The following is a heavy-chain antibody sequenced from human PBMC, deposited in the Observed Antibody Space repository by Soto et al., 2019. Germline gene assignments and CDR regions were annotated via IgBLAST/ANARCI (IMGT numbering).Heavy chain of an antibody. CDR1: GYTFTGYY. J-gene: IGHJ6*02. CDR3: AREAIFGVVNGMDV. D-gene: IGHD3-3*01. V-gene: IGHV1-2*04. Sequence: ASVKVSCKASGYTFTGYYMHWVRQAPGQGLEWMGWINPNSGGTNYAQKFQGWVTMTRDTSISTAYMELSRLRSDDTAVYYCAREAIFGVVNGMDVWGQGTTVTVSS. CDR2: INPNSGGT.